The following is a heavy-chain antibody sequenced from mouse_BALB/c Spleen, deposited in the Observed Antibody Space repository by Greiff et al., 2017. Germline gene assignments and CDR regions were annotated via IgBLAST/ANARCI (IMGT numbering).Heavy chain of an antibody. D-gene: IGHD1-1*01. CDR3: ARGIIYYYGSSPYWYFDV. Sequence: EVKLMESGGGLVKPGGSLKLSCAASGFTFSSYAMSWVRQTPEKRLEWVASISSGGSTYYPDSVKGRFTISRDNARNILYLQMSSLRSEDTAMYYCARGIIYYYGSSPYWYFDVWGAGTTVTVSS. CDR2: ISSGGST. J-gene: IGHJ1*01. CDR1: GFTFSSYA. V-gene: IGHV5-6-5*01.